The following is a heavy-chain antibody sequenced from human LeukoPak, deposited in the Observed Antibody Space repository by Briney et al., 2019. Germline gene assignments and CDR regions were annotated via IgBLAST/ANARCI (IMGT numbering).Heavy chain of an antibody. CDR3: ARGNTVTTGWFDL. Sequence: SVKVSCKASGGTFSSYTISWVRQAPGQGLEWMGRIIPILGIANYAQKFQGRVTITADKSTSTAYMELSSLRSEDTAVYYCARGNTVTTGWFDLWGQGTLVTVSS. V-gene: IGHV1-69*02. CDR1: GGTFSSYT. CDR2: IIPILGIA. J-gene: IGHJ5*02. D-gene: IGHD4-17*01.